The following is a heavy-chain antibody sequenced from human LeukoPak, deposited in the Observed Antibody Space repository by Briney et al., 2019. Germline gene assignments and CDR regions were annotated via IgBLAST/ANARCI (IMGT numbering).Heavy chain of an antibody. CDR1: GGSISSGGFY. V-gene: IGHV4-31*03. Sequence: SQTLSLTCTVSGGSISSGGFYWSWIRQHPGKGLEWIGYIYYSGSTYYNPSLKSRVTISVDTSKNQFSLKLSSVAAADTAVYYCARGGKYQLLNKGGFDYWGQGTLVTVSS. CDR3: ARGGKYQLLNKGGFDY. CDR2: IYYSGST. D-gene: IGHD2-2*01. J-gene: IGHJ4*02.